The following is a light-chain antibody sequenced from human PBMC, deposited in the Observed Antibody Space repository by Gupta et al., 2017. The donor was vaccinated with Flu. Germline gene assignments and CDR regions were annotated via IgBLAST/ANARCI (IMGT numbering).Light chain of an antibody. CDR1: NIGSKS. CDR3: QLWDGSSDHTGV. CDR2: DDS. J-gene: IGLJ3*02. Sequence: SFVLTQPPSMSVAPGQTARVTCGGTNIGSKSVHWYQQKPGQAPVLVVYDDSDRPAGIPERFSGSNSGNTATLSISRVEDGDEADYYCQLWDGSSDHTGVFGGGTKLTVL. V-gene: IGLV3-21*02.